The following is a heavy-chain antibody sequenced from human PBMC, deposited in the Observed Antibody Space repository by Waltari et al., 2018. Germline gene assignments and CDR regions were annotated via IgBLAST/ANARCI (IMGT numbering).Heavy chain of an antibody. CDR1: GFTFSNSW. CDR2: IKQDASWK. CDR3: ARDSDVGFDR. Sequence: EVQLVESGGGLVQPGGSLRLSCAASGFTFSNSWMSWVRQAPGKVLEGVANIKQDASWKYYVDSVKGRFTISRDNAKNLLFLQMNTLRVEDTAVYYCARDSDVGFDRWGQGTLVTVSS. V-gene: IGHV3-7*01. J-gene: IGHJ5*02.